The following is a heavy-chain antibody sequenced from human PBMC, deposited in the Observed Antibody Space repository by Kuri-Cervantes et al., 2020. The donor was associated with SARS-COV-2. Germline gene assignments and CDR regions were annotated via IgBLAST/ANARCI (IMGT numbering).Heavy chain of an antibody. CDR2: ISSSGSTI. CDR1: GFTFSDYY. J-gene: IGHJ3*02. CDR3: ARDSITMVQGVTSDAFDI. D-gene: IGHD3-10*01. V-gene: IGHV3-11*01. Sequence: LSLTCAASGFTFSDYYMSWIRQAPGKGLEWVPYISSSGSTIYYADSVKGRFTISRDNAKNSLYLQMNSLRAEDTAVYYCARDSITMVQGVTSDAFDIWGQGTMVTVSS.